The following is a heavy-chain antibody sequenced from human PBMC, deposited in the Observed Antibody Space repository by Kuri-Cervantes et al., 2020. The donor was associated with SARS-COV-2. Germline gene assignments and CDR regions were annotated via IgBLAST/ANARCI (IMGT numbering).Heavy chain of an antibody. V-gene: IGHV3-43*01. CDR1: GFTFGNHF. CDR3: SSGGSQREWYY. Sequence: GESLKISCATSGFTFGNHFMHWVRQRPGKGLEWVSLISWDGGSTYYADSVKGRFTISRDNSKDSLVLQMNSLRSEDTAFYYCSSGGSQREWYYWGQGTLVTVSS. D-gene: IGHD3-16*01. J-gene: IGHJ4*02. CDR2: ISWDGGST.